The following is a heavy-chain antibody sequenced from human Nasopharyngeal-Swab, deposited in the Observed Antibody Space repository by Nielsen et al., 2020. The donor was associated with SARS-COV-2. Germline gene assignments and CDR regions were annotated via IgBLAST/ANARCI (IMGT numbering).Heavy chain of an antibody. Sequence: GVLKISCAASGFTFSSYAMSWVRQSPGKGLEWVSAISGSGGSTYYADSVKGRFTISRDNSKNTLYLQMNSLRAEDTAVYYCAKDRGRTIVVVPAAIGMDVWGQGTTVTVSS. V-gene: IGHV3-23*01. CDR1: GFTFSSYA. D-gene: IGHD2-2*01. J-gene: IGHJ6*02. CDR2: ISGSGGST. CDR3: AKDRGRTIVVVPAAIGMDV.